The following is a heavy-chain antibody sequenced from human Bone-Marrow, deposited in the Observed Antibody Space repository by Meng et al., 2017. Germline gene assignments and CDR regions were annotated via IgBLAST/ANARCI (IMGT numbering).Heavy chain of an antibody. J-gene: IGHJ4*02. D-gene: IGHD5-18*01. CDR2: ISWDGGST. CDR3: AKEGSRYSYGYTGFDY. CDR1: GFTFDDYA. Sequence: GESLKLSCAASGFTFDDYAMHWVRQAPGKGLELVSLISWDGGSTYYADSVKARFTISRDNSKNSLYLQMNSLRAEDTALYYCAKEGSRYSYGYTGFDYWGQGTLVTVSS. V-gene: IGHV3-43D*03.